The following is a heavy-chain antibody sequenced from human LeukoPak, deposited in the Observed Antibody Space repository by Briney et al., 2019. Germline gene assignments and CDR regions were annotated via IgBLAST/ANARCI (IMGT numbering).Heavy chain of an antibody. CDR2: INPNSGGT. J-gene: IGHJ4*02. CDR1: GYTFTDYY. CDR3: ARDRDSGRFNH. V-gene: IGHV1-2*02. Sequence: ASVKVSCKTSGYTFTDYYIHWVRQAPGQGLEWMGWINPNSGGTIYAQKFQGRVTMTRDTSISTAYMDLSRLTSDDTAFYYCARDRDSGRFNHWGQGTLVTVSS. D-gene: IGHD1-26*01.